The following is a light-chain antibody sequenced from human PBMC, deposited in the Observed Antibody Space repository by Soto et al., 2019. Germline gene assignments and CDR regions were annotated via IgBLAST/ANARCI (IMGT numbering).Light chain of an antibody. J-gene: IGLJ1*01. CDR3: SSYTSNNTRV. Sequence: QSALTQPASVSGSPGQSITISCTGTSSDIGGFYYVSWYQHHPGKGPKLLIYEVSYRPSGISDRFSGSKSGNTASLTISGLQPEDDGDYHCSSYTSNNTRVFGTGTKVTVL. CDR2: EVS. V-gene: IGLV2-14*01. CDR1: SSDIGGFYY.